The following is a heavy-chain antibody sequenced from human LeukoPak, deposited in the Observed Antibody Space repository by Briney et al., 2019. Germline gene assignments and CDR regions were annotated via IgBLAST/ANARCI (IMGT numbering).Heavy chain of an antibody. V-gene: IGHV1-18*04. CDR2: ISAYNGNT. CDR3: ARPKNLYSCVWYSNWFDP. J-gene: IGHJ5*02. D-gene: IGHD6-13*01. CDR1: VYTFTGYG. Sequence: GASQKLSCKSSVYTFTGYGISWVRRSLGQSLSRIVWISAYNGNTTYAQKLQGRVTMTTDTSTSTAYMELRSLRSYDTAVYYCARPKNLYSCVWYSNWFDPWGQGTLATVSS.